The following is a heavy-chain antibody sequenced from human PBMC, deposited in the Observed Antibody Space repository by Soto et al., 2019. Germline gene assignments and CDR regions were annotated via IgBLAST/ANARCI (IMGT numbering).Heavy chain of an antibody. D-gene: IGHD4-4*01. V-gene: IGHV3-15*07. CDR1: GFTFSNAW. Sequence: GGSLRLSCATSGFTFSNAWMNWVRQAPGKGQEWVGRIKSKYDGGTTDYAAPVKGKFTISRDDSRNTLYLQMNSLGADDTAVYFCAKADDYNYGGSGGQNDFWGQGTLVTVSS. CDR2: IKSKYDGGTT. J-gene: IGHJ4*02. CDR3: AKADDYNYGGSGGQNDF.